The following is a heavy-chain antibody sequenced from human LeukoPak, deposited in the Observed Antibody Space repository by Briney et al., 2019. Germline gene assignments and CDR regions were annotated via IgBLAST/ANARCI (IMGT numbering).Heavy chain of an antibody. J-gene: IGHJ4*02. CDR2: VYFSGIT. Sequence: PSETLSLTCTVSNGSISSSAYYWGWVRQSPGKGLQWIGSVYFSGITYYNPSLKSRVTISIDTSKNQFSLKLSSVTAADTAVYYCARSGTGLLRYYFDYWGQGTLITVSS. D-gene: IGHD3-22*01. CDR1: NGSISSSAYY. V-gene: IGHV4-39*07. CDR3: ARSGTGLLRYYFDY.